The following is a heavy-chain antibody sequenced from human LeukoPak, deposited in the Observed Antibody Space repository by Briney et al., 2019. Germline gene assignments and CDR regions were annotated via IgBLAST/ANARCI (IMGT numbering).Heavy chain of an antibody. CDR1: GFTFYDYG. CDR2: ISGSGLST. J-gene: IGHJ4*02. Sequence: GGSLRLSCAASGFTFYDYGMTWVRQAPGKGLEWVSTISGSGLSTYYADSVKGRFTTSRDNSKNTLYLQMNSLTAEDTAIYYCAKATGTLGNWGQGTLVTVSS. D-gene: IGHD1-1*01. V-gene: IGHV3-23*01. CDR3: AKATGTLGN.